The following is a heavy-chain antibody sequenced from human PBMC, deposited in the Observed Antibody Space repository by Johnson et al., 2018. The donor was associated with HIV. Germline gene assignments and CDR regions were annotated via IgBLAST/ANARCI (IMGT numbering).Heavy chain of an antibody. CDR3: ARDSTAGPDKGLDYVGAFDI. J-gene: IGHJ3*02. CDR2: IYTGGST. V-gene: IGHV3-66*02. D-gene: IGHD4-17*01. Sequence: VQLVESGGGLVQSGGSLSLSCGASGFSVSNNYMNWVRQAPGKGLEWVSVIYTGGSTYYADSVRGRFTISRDNSKNTLYLQMNSLRAEDTAVYYCARDSTAGPDKGLDYVGAFDIWGQGTMVTVSS. CDR1: GFSVSNNY.